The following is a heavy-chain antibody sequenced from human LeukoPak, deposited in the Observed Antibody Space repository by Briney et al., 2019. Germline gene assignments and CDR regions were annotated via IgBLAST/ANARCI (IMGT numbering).Heavy chain of an antibody. V-gene: IGHV3-23*01. CDR1: GFTSSSYA. J-gene: IGHJ4*02. CDR2: ISGSGSST. CDR3: APDPNKWLRNY. Sequence: GGSLRLSCAASGFTSSSYAMSWVRQAPGKGLEWISTISGSGSSTDFADSVKGRFTISRDNSKNTLNLQMNNLRAEDTAIYYCAPDPNKWLRNYWGQGTLVTVSS. D-gene: IGHD5-12*01.